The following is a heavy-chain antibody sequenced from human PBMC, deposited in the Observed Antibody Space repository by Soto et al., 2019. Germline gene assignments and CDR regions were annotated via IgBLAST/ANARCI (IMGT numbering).Heavy chain of an antibody. CDR3: ARSKGGIAAAGDFDY. CDR1: GYTFTSYA. J-gene: IGHJ4*02. Sequence: QVQLVQSGAEVKKPGASVKVSCKASGYTFTSYAMHWVRQAPGQRLEWMGWINAGNGNTKYSQKFQGRVTITRDTSASTAYMELSSLRSEDTAVYYCARSKGGIAAAGDFDYWGQGTLVTVSS. D-gene: IGHD6-13*01. CDR2: INAGNGNT. V-gene: IGHV1-3*01.